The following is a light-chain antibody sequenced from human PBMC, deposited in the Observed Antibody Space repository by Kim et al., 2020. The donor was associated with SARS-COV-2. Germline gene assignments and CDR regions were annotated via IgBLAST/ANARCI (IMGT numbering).Light chain of an antibody. V-gene: IGKV1-5*03. CDR2: KAS. CDR1: QSISSW. CDR3: QQYNSYPYT. J-gene: IGKJ2*01. Sequence: DIQMTQSPSTLSTSVGDRVTITCRASQSISSWLAWYQQKPGKAPKLLIYKASSLESGVPSRFSGSGSGTEFTLTISSLQPDDFATYYCQQYNSYPYTFGQGTKLEIK.